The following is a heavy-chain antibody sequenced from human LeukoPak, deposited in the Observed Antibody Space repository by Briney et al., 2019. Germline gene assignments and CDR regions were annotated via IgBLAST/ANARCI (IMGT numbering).Heavy chain of an antibody. CDR3: TREVEGYSSGWYPFDY. V-gene: IGHV3-49*04. CDR2: IRSKAYGGTT. J-gene: IGHJ4*02. D-gene: IGHD6-19*01. Sequence: GGSLRLSCTASGFTFGDYAMSWVRQAPGKGLEWVGFIRSKAYGGTTEYAASVKGRFTISRDDSKSIAYLQMNSLKTEDTAVYYCTREVEGYSSGWYPFDYWGQGTLVTVSS. CDR1: GFTFGDYA.